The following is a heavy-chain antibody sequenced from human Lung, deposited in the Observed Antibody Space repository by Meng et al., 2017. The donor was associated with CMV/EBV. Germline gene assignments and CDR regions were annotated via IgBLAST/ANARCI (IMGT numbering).Heavy chain of an antibody. J-gene: IGHJ4*02. D-gene: IGHD3-3*01. Sequence: QVQLVQVGDEVKKPGASGKVASQASGAPFSRYTISWVRQAPGQGLEWMGRIIPILGTANYAQKFQGRVTITADKSTSTAYMELSSLRSEDTAVYYCASSIFGMVIISPLGYWGQGTLVTVSS. CDR3: ASSIFGMVIISPLGY. CDR2: IIPILGTA. V-gene: IGHV1-69*08. CDR1: GAPFSRYT.